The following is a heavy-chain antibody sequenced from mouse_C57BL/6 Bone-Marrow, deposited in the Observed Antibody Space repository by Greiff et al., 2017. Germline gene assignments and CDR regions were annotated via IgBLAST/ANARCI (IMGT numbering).Heavy chain of an antibody. CDR1: GYTFTNYW. CDR3: ARGDYYGSSFAY. J-gene: IGHJ3*01. D-gene: IGHD1-1*01. CDR2: IYPGGGYT. Sequence: QVQLKQSGAELVRPGTSVKMSCKASGYTFTNYWIGWAKQRPGHGLEWIGDIYPGGGYTNYNEKFKGKATLTADKSSSTAYMQFSSLTSEDSALYYCARGDYYGSSFAYWGQGTLVTVSA. V-gene: IGHV1-63*01.